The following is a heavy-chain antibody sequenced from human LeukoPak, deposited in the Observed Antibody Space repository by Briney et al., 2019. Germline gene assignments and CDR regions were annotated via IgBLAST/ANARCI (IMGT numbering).Heavy chain of an antibody. V-gene: IGHV3-7*01. J-gene: IGHJ4*02. CDR2: IKQDGSEK. CDR1: GFTFNNYW. CDR3: ASEDGQYYFDY. Sequence: GGSLRLSCEASGFTFNNYWMSWVCQAPGKGLEWVANIKQDGSEKYYVDSVKGRFTISRDNAKNSLYLQMNSLRAEDTAVYYCASEDGQYYFDYWGQGTLVTVSS. D-gene: IGHD5-24*01.